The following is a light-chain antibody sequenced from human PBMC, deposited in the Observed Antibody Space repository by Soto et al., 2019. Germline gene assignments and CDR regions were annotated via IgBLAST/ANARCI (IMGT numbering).Light chain of an antibody. Sequence: EIVMTQSPATLSVSPGEIATLSFSASQSISSSLACYQQKPGQAPRLLIQGASTRAAGVPGRFSGSGSGTEFNLTISSLQSEDFAVYYCQQYNNWPPITFGQGTRLEIK. CDR1: QSISSS. J-gene: IGKJ5*01. V-gene: IGKV3-15*01. CDR3: QQYNNWPPIT. CDR2: GAS.